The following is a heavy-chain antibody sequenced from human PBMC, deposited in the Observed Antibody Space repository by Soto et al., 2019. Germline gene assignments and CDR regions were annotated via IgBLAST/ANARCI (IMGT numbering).Heavy chain of an antibody. J-gene: IGHJ4*02. CDR2: IYYNDDR. CDR1: GFSFTTAGVA. CDR3: APSDGGHEIIYFDL. V-gene: IGHV2-5*01. Sequence: SGPTLVNPTQTLTLTCTFSGFSFTTAGVAVGWIRQTPGGALEWLTLIYYNDDRRFSPSLKTRLTITGDTSKNQVVLSLTNVEPREKAHYFCAPSDGGHEIIYFDLWGQGIQVTVSS. D-gene: IGHD2-15*01.